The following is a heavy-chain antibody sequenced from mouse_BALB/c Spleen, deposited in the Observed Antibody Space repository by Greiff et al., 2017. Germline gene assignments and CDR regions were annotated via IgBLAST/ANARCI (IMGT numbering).Heavy chain of an antibody. J-gene: IGHJ4*01. D-gene: IGHD1-1*01. CDR1: GYAFTNYL. CDR2: INPGSGGT. Sequence: VQLVESGAELVRPGTSVKVSCKASGYAFTNYLIEWVKQRPGQGLEWIGVINPGSGGTNYNEKFKGKATLTADKSSSTAYMQLSSLTSDDSAVYFCARWSDYGSSYGAMDYWGQGTSVTVSS. CDR3: ARWSDYGSSYGAMDY. V-gene: IGHV1-54*03.